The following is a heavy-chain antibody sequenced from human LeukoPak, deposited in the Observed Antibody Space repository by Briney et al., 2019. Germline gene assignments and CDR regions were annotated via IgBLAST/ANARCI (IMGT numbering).Heavy chain of an antibody. CDR1: GGSISSYC. CDR3: ARDYRYYYDPRWFDP. J-gene: IGHJ5*02. Sequence: KSSETLSLTCTVSGGSISSYCWSWIRQPPGKGLEWIGYIYYSGSTNYNPSLKSRVTISVDTSKNRFSLKLSSVTAADTAVYYCARDYRYYYDPRWFDPWGQGTLVTVSS. V-gene: IGHV4-59*12. D-gene: IGHD3-22*01. CDR2: IYYSGST.